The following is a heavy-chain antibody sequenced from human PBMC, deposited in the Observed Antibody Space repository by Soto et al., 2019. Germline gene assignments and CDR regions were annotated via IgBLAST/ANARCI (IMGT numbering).Heavy chain of an antibody. J-gene: IGHJ6*03. CDR3: VSASPRRTLRPSYNYYMDV. D-gene: IGHD6-6*01. Sequence: ASVKVSCKASGYTFIGYYIHWVRQAPGQGPEWVGWINPNAGGTNPAQKFQGRLTLTRDTSTSTAYMELTALTSDDTAVYYCVSASPRRTLRPSYNYYMDVWGKKTTFTVAS. CDR2: INPNAGGT. V-gene: IGHV1-2*02. CDR1: GYTFIGYY.